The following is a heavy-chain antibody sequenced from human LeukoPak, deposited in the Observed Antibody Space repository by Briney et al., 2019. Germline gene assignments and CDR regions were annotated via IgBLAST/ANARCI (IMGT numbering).Heavy chain of an antibody. CDR2: IYHSGST. V-gene: IGHV4-30-2*01. CDR3: ARDLRAKRHGAFDI. J-gene: IGHJ3*02. CDR1: GGSISSGGYS. Sequence: SQTLSLTCAVSGGSISSGGYSWSWIRQPPGKGLEWIGYIYHSGSTYYNPSLKSRVTISVDRSKNQFSLKLSSVTAADTAVYYCARDLRAKRHGAFDIWGQGTMVTVSS.